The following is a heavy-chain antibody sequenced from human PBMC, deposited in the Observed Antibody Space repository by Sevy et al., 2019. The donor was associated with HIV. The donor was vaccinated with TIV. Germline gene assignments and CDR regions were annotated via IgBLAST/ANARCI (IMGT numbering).Heavy chain of an antibody. CDR3: ARVPAYNWDDDNWFDP. J-gene: IGHJ5*02. CDR2: IYHSGST. D-gene: IGHD1-20*01. CDR1: AYSISSAFY. Sequence: SETLSLTCTVSAYSISSAFYWGWIRQPPGKGLEWIGNIYHSGSTYYKPSLKSRVTISLDTSKNQFSLKLSSVTAADTAIYYCARVPAYNWDDDNWFDPWGQGTLVTVSS. V-gene: IGHV4-38-2*02.